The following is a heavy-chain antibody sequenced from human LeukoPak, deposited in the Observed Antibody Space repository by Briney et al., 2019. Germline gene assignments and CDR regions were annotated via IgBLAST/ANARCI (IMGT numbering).Heavy chain of an antibody. CDR3: ARRLQGYSNGGGGFDY. Sequence: SETLSLTCTVSGYSISSGHYWGWIRQHPGKGLEWIGHVYYSGSTYYNPSLKSRVSIFLDTSEDQFSLKLTSVTAADTAVYYCARRLQGYSNGGGGFDYWGQGTLVTVSS. CDR2: VYYSGST. V-gene: IGHV4-31*03. D-gene: IGHD4-11*01. J-gene: IGHJ4*02. CDR1: GYSISSGHY.